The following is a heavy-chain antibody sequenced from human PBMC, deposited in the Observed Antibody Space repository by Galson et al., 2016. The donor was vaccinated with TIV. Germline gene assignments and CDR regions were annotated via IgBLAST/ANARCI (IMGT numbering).Heavy chain of an antibody. CDR3: ARDRRDLLSGAWFDP. J-gene: IGHJ5*02. D-gene: IGHD1-26*01. CDR1: GHTFTTYG. CDR2: ISGYNGNT. V-gene: IGHV1-18*01. Sequence: QSGAEVKKPGASVKVSCKASGHTFTTYGISWVRQAPGQGLEWMGWISGYNGNTNYAQNLQGRVTLTTDTSTSTAYMELRSLRSDDTAMYYCARDRRDLLSGAWFDPWGQGTLVTVSS.